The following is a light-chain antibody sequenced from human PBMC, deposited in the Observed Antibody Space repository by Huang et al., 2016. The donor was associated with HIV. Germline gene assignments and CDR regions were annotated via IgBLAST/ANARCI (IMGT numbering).Light chain of an antibody. CDR1: QTIKNIY. CDR3: QQYDSSQGIS. J-gene: IGKJ5*01. Sequence: EIVLTQSPDTLSLSPGERATVSCRVSQTIKNIYLAWYQQKPGQGPRLLIYGASSRANDSPERLSGSGSGTDFTITINRLEPEDFAVYYCQQYDSSQGISFGQGTRLEMK. CDR2: GAS. V-gene: IGKV3-20*01.